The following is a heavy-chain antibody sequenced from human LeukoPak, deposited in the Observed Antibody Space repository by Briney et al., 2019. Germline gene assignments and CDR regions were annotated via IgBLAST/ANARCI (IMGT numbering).Heavy chain of an antibody. CDR2: INPNRGGT. J-gene: IGHJ3*02. CDR3: AIAGGGSDAFDI. D-gene: IGHD2-15*01. CDR1: GYTFTAYY. Sequence: ASVKVSCKASGYTFTAYYIHWVRQAPGQGLEWMGRINPNRGGTSYAQKFQGRVTMTTDTSISTADMELSRLTSDDRVVYYCAIAGGGSDAFDIWGQGTMVTVSS. V-gene: IGHV1-2*05.